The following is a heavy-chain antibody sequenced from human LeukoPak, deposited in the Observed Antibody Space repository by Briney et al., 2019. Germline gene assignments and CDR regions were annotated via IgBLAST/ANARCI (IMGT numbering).Heavy chain of an antibody. CDR1: GFTFTNAW. CDR3: TTVTLRPVGL. J-gene: IGHJ4*02. Sequence: GGSLRLSCAASGFTFTNAWMSWVRQAPGKGLEWVGRIKSKSVGGTTDYAAPVKGRFTISRDDSKNTLFLQVNSLKIEDTAVYYCTTVTLRPVGLWGQGTLVTVSS. D-gene: IGHD3-10*01. V-gene: IGHV3-15*05. CDR2: IKSKSVGGTT.